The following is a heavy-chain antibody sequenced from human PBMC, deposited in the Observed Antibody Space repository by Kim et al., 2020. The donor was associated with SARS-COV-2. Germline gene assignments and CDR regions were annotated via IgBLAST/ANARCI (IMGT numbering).Heavy chain of an antibody. CDR3: ARGNYGFDY. Sequence: GSTTTSTDSVDSRVTISRDNAKNTLYLQMNSLRDEDTAVYYCARGNYGFDYWGQGTLVSVSS. D-gene: IGHD3-16*01. CDR2: GSTT. J-gene: IGHJ4*02. V-gene: IGHV3-74*01.